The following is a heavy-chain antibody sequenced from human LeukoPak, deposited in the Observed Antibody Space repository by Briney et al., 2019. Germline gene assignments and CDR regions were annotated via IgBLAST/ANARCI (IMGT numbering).Heavy chain of an antibody. CDR2: IIPIFGTA. D-gene: IGHD3-10*01. CDR3: ARHMWGSGSYYNPEDDEDYYYYYMDV. J-gene: IGHJ6*03. Sequence: ASVKVSCKASGGTFNNYAVSWLRQAPGQGLEWMGGIIPIFGTANYAQKFQGRVTITADESTNTAYMELSSLRSEDTAVYYCARHMWGSGSYYNPEDDEDYYYYYMDVWGKGTTVTVSS. V-gene: IGHV1-69*13. CDR1: GGTFNNYA.